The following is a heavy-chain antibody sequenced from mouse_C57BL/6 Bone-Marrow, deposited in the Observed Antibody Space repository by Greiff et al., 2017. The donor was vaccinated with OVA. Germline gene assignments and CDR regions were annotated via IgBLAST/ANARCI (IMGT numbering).Heavy chain of an antibody. J-gene: IGHJ2*01. V-gene: IGHV5-6*01. Sequence: EVKVVESGGDLVKPGGSLKLSCAASGFTFSSYGMSWVRQTPDKRLEWVATISSGGSYTYYPDSVKGRFTISRDNAKNTLYLQMSSLKSEDTAMYYCARHDADGYYDFDYWGQGTTLTVSS. D-gene: IGHD2-3*01. CDR2: ISSGGSYT. CDR3: ARHDADGYYDFDY. CDR1: GFTFSSYG.